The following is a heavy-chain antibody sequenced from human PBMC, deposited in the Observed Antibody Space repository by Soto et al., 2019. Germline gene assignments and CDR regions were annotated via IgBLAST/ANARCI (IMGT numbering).Heavy chain of an antibody. V-gene: IGHV3-33*01. CDR1: GFTFSSYG. CDR2: IWYDGSNK. D-gene: IGHD6-19*01. CDR3: ARDSAVGIAVPGTGDY. Sequence: QVQLVESGGGVVQPGRSLRLSCAASGFTFSSYGMHWVRQAPGKRLEWVAVIWYDGSNKYYADSVKGRFTISRDNSKNTLYLQMNSLRAEDTAVYYCARDSAVGIAVPGTGDYWGQGTLVNVSS. J-gene: IGHJ4*02.